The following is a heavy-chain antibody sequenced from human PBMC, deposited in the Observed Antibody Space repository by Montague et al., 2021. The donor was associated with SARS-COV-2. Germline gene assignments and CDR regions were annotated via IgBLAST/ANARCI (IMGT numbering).Heavy chain of an antibody. CDR1: GGSFSGYY. D-gene: IGHD3-9*01. CDR3: ARERYSFSLTRGSTWFDP. Sequence: SETLSLTCAVYGGSFSGYYWSWIRQPPGKRPEWIGEINHSGSTNYNPSLKSRVTISVDTSMNQFSLKLSSVTAADTAVYYCARERYSFSLTRGSTWFDPWGQGTLVTVSS. CDR2: INHSGST. J-gene: IGHJ5*02. V-gene: IGHV4-34*01.